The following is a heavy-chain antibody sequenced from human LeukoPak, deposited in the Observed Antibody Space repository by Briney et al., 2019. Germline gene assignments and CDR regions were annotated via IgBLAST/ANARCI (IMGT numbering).Heavy chain of an antibody. D-gene: IGHD6-13*01. J-gene: IGHJ6*03. V-gene: IGHV3-23*01. CDR1: GFTFDDYG. CDR2: ISGSGGST. Sequence: GGSLRLSCAASGFTFDDYGMSWVRQAPGKGLEWVSAISGSGGSTYYADSVKGRFTISRDNSKNTLYLQMNSLRAEDTAVYYCAKSGYSSSWYLKYYYYMDVWGKGTTVTVSS. CDR3: AKSGYSSSWYLKYYYYMDV.